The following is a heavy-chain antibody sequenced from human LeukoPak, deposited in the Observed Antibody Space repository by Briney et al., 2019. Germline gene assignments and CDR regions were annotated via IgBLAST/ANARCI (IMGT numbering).Heavy chain of an antibody. V-gene: IGHV3-20*04. J-gene: IGHJ3*02. CDR1: GFTFYDYG. D-gene: IGHD1-14*01. Sequence: GGSLRLSCAASGFTFYDYGMSWVRHAPGKGLEWVSGINWNGGSTGYADSVKGRFTISRDNAKNSLYLQMNSLRAEDTALYYCARNNGYYRDAFDIWGQGTMVTVSS. CDR2: INWNGGST. CDR3: ARNNGYYRDAFDI.